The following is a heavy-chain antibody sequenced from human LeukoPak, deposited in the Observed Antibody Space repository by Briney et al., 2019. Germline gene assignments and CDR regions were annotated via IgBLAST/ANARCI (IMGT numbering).Heavy chain of an antibody. CDR1: GGTFSSYA. CDR2: IIPIFGTA. CDR3: ARGHYDILTGYFLPIDY. J-gene: IGHJ4*02. Sequence: SVKVSCKASGGTFSSYAISWVRQAPGQGLEWMGGIIPIFGTANYAQKFQGRVTMTRDTSTSTVYMELSSLRSEDTAAYYCARGHYDILTGYFLPIDYWGQGTLVTVSS. V-gene: IGHV1-69*05. D-gene: IGHD3-9*01.